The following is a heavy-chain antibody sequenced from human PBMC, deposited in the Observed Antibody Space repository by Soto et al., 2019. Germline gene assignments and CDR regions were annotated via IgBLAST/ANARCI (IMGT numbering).Heavy chain of an antibody. D-gene: IGHD3-10*01. CDR1: GFTFSSYG. V-gene: IGHV3-30*03. J-gene: IGHJ5*02. CDR2: ISYDGSNK. CDR3: ARTYGSGSLNWFDP. Sequence: GGSLRLSCAASGFTFSSYGMHWVRQAPGKGLEWVAVISYDGSNKYYADSVKGRFTISRDNSKNALHLQMNSLRAEDTAVYYCARTYGSGSLNWFDPWGQGTLVTVSS.